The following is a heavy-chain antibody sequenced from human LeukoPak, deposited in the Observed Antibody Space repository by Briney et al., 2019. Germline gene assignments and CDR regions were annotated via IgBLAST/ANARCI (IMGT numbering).Heavy chain of an antibody. CDR2: IYYSGST. Sequence: SETLSLTCTVSGGSINTYSFYGAVIRQPPGKGLEWIGYIYYSGSTYYNPSLKSRVTISVDTSKNQFSLKLSSVTAADTAVYYCARDGRFPVGGPYYYYGMDVWGQGTTVTVSS. CDR1: GGSINTYSFY. CDR3: ARDGRFPVGGPYYYYGMDV. V-gene: IGHV4-30-4*08. D-gene: IGHD1-26*01. J-gene: IGHJ6*02.